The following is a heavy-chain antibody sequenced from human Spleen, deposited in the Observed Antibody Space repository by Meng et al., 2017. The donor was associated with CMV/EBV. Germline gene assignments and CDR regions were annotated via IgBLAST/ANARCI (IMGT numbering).Heavy chain of an antibody. Sequence: ASVKVSCKASGYTFTSYDINWVRQATGQGLEWMGWMNPNSGNTGYAQKFQGRVTMTRNTSISTAYMELSSLRSEDTAVYYCASGINSIAAAGTGYGMDVWGQGTTVTVSS. CDR3: ASGINSIAAAGTGYGMDV. J-gene: IGHJ6*02. CDR1: GYTFTSYD. CDR2: MNPNSGNT. D-gene: IGHD6-13*01. V-gene: IGHV1-8*01.